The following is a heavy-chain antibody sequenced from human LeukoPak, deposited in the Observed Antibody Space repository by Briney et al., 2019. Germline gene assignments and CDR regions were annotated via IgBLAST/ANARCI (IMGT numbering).Heavy chain of an antibody. CDR3: ARLTKGRYFDYIFDY. V-gene: IGHV4-39*01. Sequence: SETLSLTCTVSGGSVSNTDVYWGWIRQPPGKGLHWIGNIYYSGSTYYNPSLNSRVTMSVDTSKNQFSLKMTSVTAADTAVYYCARLTKGRYFDYIFDYWGQGTLFTVSS. J-gene: IGHJ4*02. D-gene: IGHD3-9*01. CDR1: GGSVSNTDVY. CDR2: IYYSGST.